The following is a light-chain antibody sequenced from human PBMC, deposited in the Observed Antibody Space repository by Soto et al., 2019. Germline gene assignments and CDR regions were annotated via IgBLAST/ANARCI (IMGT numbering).Light chain of an antibody. CDR1: QSIGSW. V-gene: IGKV1-5*03. CDR3: QQYDSYSSGP. Sequence: DIKMTQSPSTLSASVGDRVTITCRASQSIGSWLAWYQQKPGKAPNPLIYKASSLESGGPSRFSGSGSRTELSLTLSSLQPDEFSSDYCQQYDSYSSGPFGQGTKV. CDR2: KAS. J-gene: IGKJ1*01.